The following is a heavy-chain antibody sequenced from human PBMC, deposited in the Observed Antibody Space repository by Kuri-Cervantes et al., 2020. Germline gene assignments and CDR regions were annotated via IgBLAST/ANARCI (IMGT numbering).Heavy chain of an antibody. CDR2: IIWNSGSL. CDR3: AKSGLATITGYFDY. D-gene: IGHD5-24*01. V-gene: IGHV3-9*01. CDR1: GFTFSSYS. J-gene: IGHJ4*02. Sequence: SLKISCAASGFTFSSYSMNWVRQAPGKGLEWVSGIIWNSGSLYYADSAKGRFTISRDDAKKSLHLQLNSLRPEDTALYYCAKSGLATITGYFDYWGQGILVTVSS.